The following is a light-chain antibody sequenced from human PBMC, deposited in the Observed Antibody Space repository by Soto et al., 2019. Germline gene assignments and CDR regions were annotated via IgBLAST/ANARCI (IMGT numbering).Light chain of an antibody. CDR3: LQHNSYPLN. CDR1: QDIKYY. J-gene: IGKJ4*01. Sequence: DIQMTQSPSAMSASVGDRVTINCRASQDIKYYLAWFQQKPGKVPKRLIYSASSLQSGVPSRFSGSGSGTKFTLTISGLPPEDSATYYCLQHNSYPLNFGGGTKVEIK. CDR2: SAS. V-gene: IGKV1-17*03.